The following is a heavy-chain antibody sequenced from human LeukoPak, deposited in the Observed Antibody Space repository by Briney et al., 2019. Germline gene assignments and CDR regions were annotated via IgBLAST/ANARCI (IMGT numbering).Heavy chain of an antibody. CDR3: ATDLRHYYDSSGYYLFDY. CDR1: GYTLTELS. D-gene: IGHD3-22*01. CDR2: FDPEDGET. Sequence: ASVKVSCKVSGYTLTELSMHWVRQAPGKGLGWMGGFDPEDGETIYAQKFQGRVTMTEDTSTDTAYMELSSLRSEDTAVYYCATDLRHYYDSSGYYLFDYWGRGTLVTVSS. J-gene: IGHJ4*02. V-gene: IGHV1-24*01.